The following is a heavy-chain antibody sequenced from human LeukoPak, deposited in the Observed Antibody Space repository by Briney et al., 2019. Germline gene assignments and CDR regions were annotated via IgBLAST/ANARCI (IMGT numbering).Heavy chain of an antibody. CDR1: SGSFSTYY. CDR3: AREGGVLRYFDWLGFYDY. CDR2: INHSGST. Sequence: SETLSLTCAVYSGSFSTYYWNWIRQPPGKGLEWIGEINHSGSTNYNPSLKSRVTISVDTSKNQFSLKLSSVTAADTAVYYCAREGGVLRYFDWLGFYDYWGQGTLVTVSS. V-gene: IGHV4-34*01. D-gene: IGHD3-9*01. J-gene: IGHJ4*02.